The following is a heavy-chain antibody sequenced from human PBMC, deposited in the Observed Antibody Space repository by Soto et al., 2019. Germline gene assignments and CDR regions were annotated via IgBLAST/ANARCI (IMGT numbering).Heavy chain of an antibody. Sequence: GGSLRLSCAASGFTFSSYGMHWVRQAPGKGLEWVAVIWYDGSNKYYADSVKGRFTISRDNSKNTLYLQMNSLRAEDTAVYYCARGYEESVYAISGGYHYYYGMDVWGQGTTVTVSS. CDR2: IWYDGSNK. CDR3: ARGYEESVYAISGGYHYYYGMDV. J-gene: IGHJ6*02. V-gene: IGHV3-33*01. CDR1: GFTFSSYG. D-gene: IGHD2-8*01.